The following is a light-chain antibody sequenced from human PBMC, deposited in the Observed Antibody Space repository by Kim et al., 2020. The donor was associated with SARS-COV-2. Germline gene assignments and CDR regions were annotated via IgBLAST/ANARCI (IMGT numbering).Light chain of an antibody. J-gene: IGLJ2*01. CDR3: QAWDSSTYVV. Sequence: VSPGQTASITCSGDKLGNKYASWYQQKPGQSPVLVIYQDKKRPSGIPERFSGSNSGDTATLTINGTQAMDEADYYCQAWDSSTYVVFGGGTQLTVL. V-gene: IGLV3-1*01. CDR1: KLGNKY. CDR2: QDK.